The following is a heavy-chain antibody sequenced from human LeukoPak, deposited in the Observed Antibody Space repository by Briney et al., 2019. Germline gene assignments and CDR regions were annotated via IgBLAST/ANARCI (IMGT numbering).Heavy chain of an antibody. V-gene: IGHV1-46*01. J-gene: IGHJ6*02. CDR1: GYTFTSYY. D-gene: IGHD3-10*01. Sequence: ASVKVSFKVSGYTFTSYYMHWVRHAPGQGLEWMGIINPSGGSTSYAQKFQGRVTMTRDTSTSTVYMELSSLRSEDTAVYYCARDLVVRGVSGMDVWGQGTTVTVSS. CDR3: ARDLVVRGVSGMDV. CDR2: INPSGGST.